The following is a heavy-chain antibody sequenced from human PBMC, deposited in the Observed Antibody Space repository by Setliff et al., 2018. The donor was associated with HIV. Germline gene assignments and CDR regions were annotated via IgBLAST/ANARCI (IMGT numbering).Heavy chain of an antibody. V-gene: IGHV3-7*01. CDR1: GFTFSSHW. J-gene: IGHJ4*02. Sequence: GGSLRLSCAASGFTFSSHWMSWVRQAPGKGLEWVANIKQDGSEKYHVDSVKGRFTISRDNAQNSLYLQMNSLRAEDTAVYYCARKYTGGPLDYWGQGTLVTVSS. D-gene: IGHD6-19*01. CDR3: ARKYTGGPLDY. CDR2: IKQDGSEK.